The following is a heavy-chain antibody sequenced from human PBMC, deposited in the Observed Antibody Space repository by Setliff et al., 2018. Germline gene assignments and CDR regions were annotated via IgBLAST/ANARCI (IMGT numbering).Heavy chain of an antibody. J-gene: IGHJ6*03. CDR3: VREGVDSRSSTDYRYYMDV. Sequence: ASVKVSCKASGGTFSSYGISWVRQAPGQGLEWMGGTIPMFGTTEYAQKFQGRPTIITDESTNTAFMQLSSLRSDDTAVCYCVREGVDSRSSTDYRYYMDVWGKGTTVTVSS. D-gene: IGHD3-22*01. CDR1: GGTFSSYG. CDR2: TIPMFGTT. V-gene: IGHV1-69*05.